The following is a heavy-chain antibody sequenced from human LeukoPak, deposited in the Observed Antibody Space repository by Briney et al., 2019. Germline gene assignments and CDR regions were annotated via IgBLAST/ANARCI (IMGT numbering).Heavy chain of an antibody. D-gene: IGHD4-17*01. CDR3: AREPHSDYSDHTDAFDI. V-gene: IGHV3-74*01. Sequence: WGSLRLSCAASGFTFSSYWMHWVRQAPGKGLVWVSRNYFDESSTSYADSVEGRFTISRDNAKNTLYLQMNSLRAEDTAVYFCAREPHSDYSDHTDAFDIWGQGTMVTVSS. CDR1: GFTFSSYW. J-gene: IGHJ3*02. CDR2: NYFDESST.